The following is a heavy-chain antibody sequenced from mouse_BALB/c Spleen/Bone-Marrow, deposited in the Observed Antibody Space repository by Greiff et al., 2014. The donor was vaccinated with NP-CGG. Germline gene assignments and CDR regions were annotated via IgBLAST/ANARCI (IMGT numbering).Heavy chain of an antibody. CDR2: IWPDGST. CDR3: ARITTATGAMDY. D-gene: IGHD1-2*01. J-gene: IGHJ4*01. CDR1: GFSLTTYG. Sequence: VKLMESGPGLVAPSQSLSITCTVSGFSLTTYGVHWVRRPPGKGLKWLGVIWPDGSTNYNSALMSRLSIRKDNSKSQVFLKMNSLQTDDTAMYYCARITTATGAMDYWGQGTSVTVSS. V-gene: IGHV2-9*02.